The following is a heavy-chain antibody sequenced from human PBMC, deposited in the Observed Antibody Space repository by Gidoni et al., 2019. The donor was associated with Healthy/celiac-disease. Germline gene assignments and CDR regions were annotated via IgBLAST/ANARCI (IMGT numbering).Heavy chain of an antibody. Sequence: QVQVVESGAGVKKPWSAVKVLFQASGGNFRRHAIRWARQAPGQGLEWMGGIIPIFGTANYAQKFQGRVTITADKSTSTAYMELSSLRSEDTAVYYCASDRRGWELAIYYYYMDVWGKGTTVTVSS. D-gene: IGHD1-26*01. CDR3: ASDRRGWELAIYYYYMDV. J-gene: IGHJ6*03. V-gene: IGHV1-69*06. CDR1: GGNFRRHA. CDR2: IIPIFGTA.